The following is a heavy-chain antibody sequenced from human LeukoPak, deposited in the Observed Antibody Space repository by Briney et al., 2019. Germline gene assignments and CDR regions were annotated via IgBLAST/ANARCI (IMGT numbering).Heavy chain of an antibody. CDR2: IYYSRST. CDR1: GGSISSYY. Sequence: PSXXLXLTCTVSGGSISSYYWSWIRQPPGKGLDWIGYIYYSRSTNYNPSLKRRVTISVDTSKNQFSLKLSSVTAADTAVYYCARDAGYSSGCDYWGQGTLVTVSS. J-gene: IGHJ4*02. V-gene: IGHV4-59*12. CDR3: ARDAGYSSGCDY. D-gene: IGHD6-19*01.